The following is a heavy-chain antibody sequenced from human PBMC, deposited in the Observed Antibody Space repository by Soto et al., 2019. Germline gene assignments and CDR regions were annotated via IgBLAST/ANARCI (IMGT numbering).Heavy chain of an antibody. CDR2: TYYRSKWST. CDR1: GDSVSSKDAA. CDR3: ARALAGSYDY. V-gene: IGHV6-1*01. Sequence: SQTLSLTCAISGDSVSSKDAAWNWIRQSPPRGLEWLGRTYYRSKWSTDYAVSLKGRITVKPDTSKNQFSLQLNSVTPEDTAVYYCARALAGSYDYWGQGTLVTVSS. J-gene: IGHJ4*02. D-gene: IGHD1-26*01.